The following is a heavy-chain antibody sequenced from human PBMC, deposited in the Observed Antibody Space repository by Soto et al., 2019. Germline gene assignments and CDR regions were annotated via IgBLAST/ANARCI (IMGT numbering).Heavy chain of an antibody. CDR3: ARGDVGGWPVDY. D-gene: IGHD6-19*01. J-gene: IGHJ4*02. Sequence: QVQLVQSGAEEKKPGASVKVACKASGYTFTTYAIHWVRQAPGQRLEWMGWINAGNGDTKYSQKFQGRVTTTRDTSASTAYMELSSLKSEDTAVYYCARGDVGGWPVDYWGQGTLVTVSS. CDR1: GYTFTTYA. V-gene: IGHV1-3*05. CDR2: INAGNGDT.